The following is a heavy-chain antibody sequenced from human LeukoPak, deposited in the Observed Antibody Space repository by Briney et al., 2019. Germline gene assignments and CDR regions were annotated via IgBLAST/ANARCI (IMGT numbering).Heavy chain of an antibody. CDR2: ISGSGGST. CDR3: AKYRTGPPYGLDV. V-gene: IGHV3-23*01. D-gene: IGHD4-11*01. Sequence: GGSLRLSCAASGFTFSTYAKDWVRQAPGKGLEWVSRISGSGGSTYYADSVKGRFTISRDNSKNTLYLQMNSLRAEDTAIYYCAKYRTGPPYGLDVWGQGTTVTVSS. J-gene: IGHJ6*02. CDR1: GFTFSTYA.